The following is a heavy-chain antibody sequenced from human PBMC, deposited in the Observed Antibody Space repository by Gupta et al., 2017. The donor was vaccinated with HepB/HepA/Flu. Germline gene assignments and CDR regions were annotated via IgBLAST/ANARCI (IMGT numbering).Heavy chain of an antibody. CDR1: GGSISSGGYY. V-gene: IGHV4-31*03. D-gene: IGHD2-2*01. CDR3: AREVARYCSSTSCPSAFDI. J-gene: IGHJ3*02. Sequence: QVQLQESGPGLVQPSQTLSLTCTVSGGSISSGGYYWSWIRQHPGKGLEWIGYIYYSVSTYYNPSLKSRVTISVDTSKNQFSLKLSSVTAADTAVYYCAREVARYCSSTSCPSAFDIWGQGTMVTVSS. CDR2: IYYSVST.